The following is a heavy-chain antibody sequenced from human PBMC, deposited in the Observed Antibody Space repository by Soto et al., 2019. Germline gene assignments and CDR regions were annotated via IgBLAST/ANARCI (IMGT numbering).Heavy chain of an antibody. CDR1: GFTFSHYW. V-gene: IGHV3-74*01. J-gene: IGHJ4*02. CDR2: INHDGSDP. D-gene: IGHD2-21*01. CDR3: ARGDANYSSFAF. Sequence: EVQLVESGGGLFQAEGSLRLSCEASGFTFSHYWMHWVRQAPGKGLVWVSRINHDGSDPIYADSVKGRFTISRDNAKNTVYLQMSGLRVEDTAVYYCARGDANYSSFAFWGQGSLVTVSS.